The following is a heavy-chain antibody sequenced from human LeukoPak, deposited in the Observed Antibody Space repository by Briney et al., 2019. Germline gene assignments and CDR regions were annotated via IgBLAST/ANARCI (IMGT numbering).Heavy chain of an antibody. CDR2: VDPEDGET. CDR3: ARGQHYYDSSGYFTYAFDY. CDR1: GYTFTDYY. V-gene: IGHV1-69-2*01. D-gene: IGHD3-22*01. Sequence: ASVKVSCKVSGYTFTDYYMHWVQQAPGKGLEWMGLVDPEDGETIYAEKFQGRVTITADTSTDTAYMELSSLRSEDTAVYYCARGQHYYDSSGYFTYAFDYWGQGTLVTVSS. J-gene: IGHJ4*02.